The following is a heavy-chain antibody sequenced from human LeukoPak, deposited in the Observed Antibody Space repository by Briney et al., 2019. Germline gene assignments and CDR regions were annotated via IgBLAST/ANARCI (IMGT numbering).Heavy chain of an antibody. CDR2: ISFSGTNA. V-gene: IGHV3-23*01. CDR1: GFTFRDSA. J-gene: IGHJ4*02. D-gene: IGHD6-13*01. CDR3: VAAGGY. Sequence: QPGGSLRLSCAASGFTFRDSAMSWVRLAPGKGLEWVSLISFSGTNAYYADSVKGRFTISRDNAKNSLCLQMNSLRAEDTAVYYCVAAGGYWGQGALVTVSS.